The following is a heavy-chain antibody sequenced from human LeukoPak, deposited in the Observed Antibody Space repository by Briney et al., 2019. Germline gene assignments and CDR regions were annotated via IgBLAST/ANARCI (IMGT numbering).Heavy chain of an antibody. CDR3: ARNPYSSSSDPALFDY. V-gene: IGHV4-39*01. J-gene: IGHJ4*02. CDR1: GGSISSSSYY. CDR2: IYYSGST. D-gene: IGHD6-6*01. Sequence: SETLSLTCTVSGGSISSSSYYWGWIRQPPGTGLEWIGSIYYSGSTYYNPSLKSRVIISVDTSKNQFSLKLSSVTAADTAVYYCARNPYSSSSDPALFDYWGQGTLVTVSS.